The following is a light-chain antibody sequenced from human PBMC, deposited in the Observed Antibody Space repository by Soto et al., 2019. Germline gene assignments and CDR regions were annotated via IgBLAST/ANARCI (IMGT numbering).Light chain of an antibody. CDR3: TSWTTSTTMI. J-gene: IGLJ2*01. V-gene: IGLV2-14*03. Sequence: QSALTQPASVSVSPGQSITISCTGTSSDIGAYNFVSWYQQHPGKAPKLMLYDVNIRPSGVSNRFSGSKSGNTASLTISVLQAEDEADYYCTSWTTSTTMIFGGGTKVTVL. CDR1: SSDIGAYNF. CDR2: DVN.